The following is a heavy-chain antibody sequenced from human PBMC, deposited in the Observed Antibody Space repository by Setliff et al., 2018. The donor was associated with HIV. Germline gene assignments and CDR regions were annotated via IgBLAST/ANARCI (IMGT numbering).Heavy chain of an antibody. V-gene: IGHV4-31*03. CDR3: AQVLEYCDSSTCYGGVDY. CDR2: IHSGGST. Sequence: SETLSLTCSVSGASITSGGHYWTWIRQHPERGLEWIGHIHSGGSTFYNPSLESRLIISLDTSENQFSLKLDSVTAADTAIYYCAQVLEYCDSSTCYGGVDYWGQGTLVTVPQ. CDR1: GASITSGGHY. J-gene: IGHJ4*02. D-gene: IGHD2-2*01.